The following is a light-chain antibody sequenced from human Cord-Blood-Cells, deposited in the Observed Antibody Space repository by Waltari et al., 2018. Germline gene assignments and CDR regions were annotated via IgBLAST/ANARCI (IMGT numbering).Light chain of an antibody. J-gene: IGLJ1*01. CDR1: SSDVGSYNL. V-gene: IGLV2-23*01. CDR3: CSYAGSSTYV. Sequence: QSALTQPDSVSGSPGQSIPISCTVTSSDVGSYNLVSWYQQHPGKAPKLMIYEGSKRPSGVSNRFSGSKSGNTASLTISGLQAEDEADYYCCSYAGSSTYVFGTGTKVTVL. CDR2: EGS.